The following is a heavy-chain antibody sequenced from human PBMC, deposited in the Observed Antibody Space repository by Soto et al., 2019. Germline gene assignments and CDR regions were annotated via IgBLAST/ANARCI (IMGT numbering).Heavy chain of an antibody. J-gene: IGHJ5*02. CDR1: GGSITSNNL. V-gene: IGHV4-4*02. D-gene: IGHD4-17*01. Sequence: QVQLQESGPGLVKSSETLFLTCAVSGGSITSNNLWSWIRHPPGQGLEWIGEIYHSGSANYNPSLKSRIIMSVDKSKNQFSLKLNSVTAADTAVYYCARGSTTVVTPNWFDPWSQGTLVTVSS. CDR3: ARGSTTVVTPNWFDP. CDR2: IYHSGSA.